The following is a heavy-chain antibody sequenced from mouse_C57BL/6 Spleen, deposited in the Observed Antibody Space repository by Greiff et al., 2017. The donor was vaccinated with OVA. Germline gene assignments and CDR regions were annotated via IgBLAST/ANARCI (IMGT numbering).Heavy chain of an antibody. Sequence: EVKLVESGGGLVKPGGSLKLSCAASGFTFSSYAMSWVRQTPEKRLEWVATISDGGSYTYYPDNVKGRFTISRDNAKNNLYLQMSHLKSEDTAMYYCARDQNYDYERAPFDCWGQGTTLTVSS. CDR3: ARDQNYDYERAPFDC. D-gene: IGHD2-4*01. J-gene: IGHJ2*01. V-gene: IGHV5-4*01. CDR2: ISDGGSYT. CDR1: GFTFSSYA.